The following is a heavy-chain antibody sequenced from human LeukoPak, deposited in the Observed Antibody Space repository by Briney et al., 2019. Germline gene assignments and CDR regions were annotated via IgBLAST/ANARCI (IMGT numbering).Heavy chain of an antibody. V-gene: IGHV4-59*01. J-gene: IGHJ4*02. CDR3: ARRKRGFDY. CDR2: IYYSGST. CDR1: GGSISSYY. Sequence: SETLSLTCTVSGGSISSYYWSWIRQPPGKGLEWIGYIYYSGSTNYNPSLKSRVTISVDTSKNQFSLKLRSVTAADAAVYYCARRKRGFDYWGQGTLVTVSS.